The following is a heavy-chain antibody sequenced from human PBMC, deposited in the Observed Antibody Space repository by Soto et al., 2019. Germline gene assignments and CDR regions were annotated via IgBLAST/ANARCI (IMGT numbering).Heavy chain of an antibody. Sequence: PSETLSLTCGVSGGSLSGATYSWNWIRQTPGKGLEWIGSIYHSGSTYYNPSLKSRVTISVDTSKNQFSLKLSSVTAADTAVYYCARVGRRSSLGVDYWGQGTLVTVSS. CDR3: ARVGRRSSLGVDY. J-gene: IGHJ4*02. D-gene: IGHD6-6*01. V-gene: IGHV4-30-2*03. CDR1: GGSLSGATYS. CDR2: IYHSGST.